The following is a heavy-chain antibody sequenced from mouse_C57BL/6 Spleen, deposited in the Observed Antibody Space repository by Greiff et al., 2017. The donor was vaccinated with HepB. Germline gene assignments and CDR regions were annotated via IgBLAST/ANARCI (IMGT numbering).Heavy chain of an antibody. CDR3: ASEGIHYGSRYWYFDV. V-gene: IGHV1-66*01. CDR1: GYSFTSYY. D-gene: IGHD1-1*01. CDR2: IYPGSGNT. Sequence: VQLQESGPELVKPGASVKISCKASGYSFTSYYIHWVKQRPGQGLEWIGWIYPGSGNTKYNEKFKGKATLTADTSSSTAYMQLSSLTSEDSAVYYCASEGIHYGSRYWYFDVWGTGTTVTVSS. J-gene: IGHJ1*03.